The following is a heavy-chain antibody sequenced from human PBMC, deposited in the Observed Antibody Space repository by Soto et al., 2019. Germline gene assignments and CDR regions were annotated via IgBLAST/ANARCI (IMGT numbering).Heavy chain of an antibody. D-gene: IGHD4-4*01. V-gene: IGHV1-69*13. CDR3: ARVLGDRLHLYYYYGMDV. CDR2: IIPIFGTA. J-gene: IGHJ6*02. Sequence: GASVKVSCKASGGTFSSDAISWVRQAPGQGLEWMGGIIPIFGTANYAQKFQGRVTITADESTSTAYMELSSLRSEDTAVYYCARVLGDRLHLYYYYGMDVWGQGTTVTVSS. CDR1: GGTFSSDA.